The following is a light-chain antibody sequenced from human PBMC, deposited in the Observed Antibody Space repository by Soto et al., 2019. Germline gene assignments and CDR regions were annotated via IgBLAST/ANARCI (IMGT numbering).Light chain of an antibody. CDR1: SSDVGGYNY. CDR2: EVS. V-gene: IGLV2-14*01. J-gene: IGLJ1*01. Sequence: QSALTQPASVSGSPGQSITISCTGTSSDVGGYNYVSWYQQHPGKAPKFMIYEVSNRPSGVSNRFSGSKSGNTASLTISGLQAEDEADYYCSSYTSSSTYVFGNGTKGT. CDR3: SSYTSSSTYV.